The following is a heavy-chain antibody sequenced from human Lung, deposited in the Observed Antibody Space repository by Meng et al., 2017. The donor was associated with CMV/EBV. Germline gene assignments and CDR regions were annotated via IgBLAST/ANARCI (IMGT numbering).Heavy chain of an antibody. Sequence: DGQLVESGGGLVQPGESLRLSWVASGFSFSSYWMHWVRQSPGKGLVWVARINSGGTTTTYADSVKGRFTISRDNAKNTLYLQMNSLRGEDTAVYYCARDVMGWFDPWGQGALVTVSS. CDR3: ARDVMGWFDP. D-gene: IGHD2-8*01. V-gene: IGHV3-74*01. CDR1: GFSFSSYW. J-gene: IGHJ5*02. CDR2: INSGGTTT.